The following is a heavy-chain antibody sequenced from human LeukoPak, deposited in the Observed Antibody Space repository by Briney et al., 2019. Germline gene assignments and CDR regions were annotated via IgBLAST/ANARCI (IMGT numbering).Heavy chain of an antibody. CDR3: AKFEFGF. V-gene: IGHV3-53*01. CDR2: IYSGGST. J-gene: IGHJ4*02. D-gene: IGHD3-16*01. Sequence: GGSLRLSCAASGFTVSSNYMSWVRQAPGKGLEWVSVIYSGGSTYYADSVRGRFTISRDNSKNTLYLQMNSLRDEDTAVYYCAKFEFGFWGQGTLVTVSS. CDR1: GFTVSSNY.